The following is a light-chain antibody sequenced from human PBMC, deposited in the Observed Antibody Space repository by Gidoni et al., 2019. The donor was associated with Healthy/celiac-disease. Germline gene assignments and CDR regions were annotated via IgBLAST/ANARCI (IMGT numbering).Light chain of an antibody. CDR1: SSYVGGYKY. Sequence: QSALTQPRSVSGSPGQSVTISCTGTSSYVGGYKYVSWYQQHPGKAPKLMIYDVSKRPSGVPDRFSGSKSGNTASLTISRRQAEYEADYYCCSYAGSYTFEGVFGGGTKLTVL. CDR2: DVS. J-gene: IGLJ2*01. V-gene: IGLV2-11*01. CDR3: CSYAGSYTFEGV.